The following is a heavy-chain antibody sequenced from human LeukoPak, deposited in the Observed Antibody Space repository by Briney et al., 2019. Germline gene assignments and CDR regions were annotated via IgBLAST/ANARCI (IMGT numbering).Heavy chain of an antibody. CDR1: GGSISSYY. J-gene: IGHJ5*02. V-gene: IGHV4-4*09. Sequence: SETLSLTCTVSGGSISSYYWSWIRQPPGKGLEWIGYIYTSGSTNYNPSLKSRVTISVDTSKNQFSLKLSSVIAADTAVYYCATSSIYGSGSYHHWGQGTLVTVSS. CDR2: IYTSGST. D-gene: IGHD3-10*01. CDR3: ATSSIYGSGSYHH.